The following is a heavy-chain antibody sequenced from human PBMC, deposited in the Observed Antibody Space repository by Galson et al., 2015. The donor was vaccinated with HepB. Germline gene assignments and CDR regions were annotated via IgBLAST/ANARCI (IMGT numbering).Heavy chain of an antibody. CDR3: ARGYAHTFDI. V-gene: IGHV3-74*01. CDR1: GFTFSNYW. Sequence: SLRLSCAASGFTFSNYWMHWVRQAPGKGLVWVSRVKSDGSYTSYADSVKGRLTISRDNDKNTLYLQMNSLRAEDTAVYYCARGYAHTFDIWGQGTMVTVPS. D-gene: IGHD2-2*01. CDR2: VKSDGSYT. J-gene: IGHJ3*02.